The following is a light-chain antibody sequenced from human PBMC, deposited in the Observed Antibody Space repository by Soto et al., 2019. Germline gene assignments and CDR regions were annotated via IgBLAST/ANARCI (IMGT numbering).Light chain of an antibody. J-gene: IGLJ1*01. CDR2: EVT. CDR3: NSYVGSNNYV. Sequence: QSVLTQPPSASGSPGQSVTISCIRTSSDVGRYNYVSWYQHHPGKAPKLIIYEVTKRPSGVPDRFSGSKSGNTASLTVSGLQADDEADYYCNSYVGSNNYVFGTGSKVTVL. CDR1: SSDVGRYNY. V-gene: IGLV2-8*01.